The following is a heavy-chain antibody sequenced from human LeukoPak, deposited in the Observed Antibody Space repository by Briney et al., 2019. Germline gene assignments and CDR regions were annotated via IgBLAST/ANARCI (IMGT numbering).Heavy chain of an antibody. CDR3: ARESSDYYDSTLDY. Sequence: ASVKVSCKASGYTFTSYGISWVRQAPGQGLEWMGWISAYNGNTNYAQKLQGRVTMTTDTSTSTAYMELRSLRSDDTAVYYCARESSDYYDSTLDYWGQGTLVTVSS. J-gene: IGHJ4*02. CDR2: ISAYNGNT. D-gene: IGHD3-22*01. V-gene: IGHV1-18*01. CDR1: GYTFTSYG.